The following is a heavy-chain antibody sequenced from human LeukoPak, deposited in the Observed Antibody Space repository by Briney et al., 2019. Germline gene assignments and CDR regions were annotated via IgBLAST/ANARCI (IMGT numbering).Heavy chain of an antibody. V-gene: IGHV3-23*01. CDR2: ICVSGGST. Sequence: GGSLRLSCAASGFTFSSYAMSWVRQAPGKGLEWVSAICVSGGSTYYADSVKGRFTISRDNSKNTLYLQMNSLRDEDTAVYYCAKFEGDDYFDYWGQGTLVTVSS. D-gene: IGHD3-16*01. CDR3: AKFEGDDYFDY. J-gene: IGHJ4*02. CDR1: GFTFSSYA.